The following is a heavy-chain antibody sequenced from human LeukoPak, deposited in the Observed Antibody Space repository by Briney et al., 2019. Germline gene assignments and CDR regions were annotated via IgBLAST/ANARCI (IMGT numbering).Heavy chain of an antibody. Sequence: GGSLRLSCAASGFTFSSYSMNWVRQAPGKGLEWVSSISSSGGYIYYADSLKGRFTISRDNAKNSLYLQMNSLRAEDTAVYYCARVVSGGWPADYWGQGTLVTVSS. CDR2: ISSSGGYI. D-gene: IGHD1-26*01. V-gene: IGHV3-21*01. CDR1: GFTFSSYS. CDR3: ARVVSGGWPADY. J-gene: IGHJ4*02.